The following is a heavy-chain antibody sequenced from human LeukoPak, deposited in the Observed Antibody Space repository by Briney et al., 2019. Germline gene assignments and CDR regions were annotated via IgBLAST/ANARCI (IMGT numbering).Heavy chain of an antibody. CDR1: GYTFTSYG. CDR2: ICAYNGNT. V-gene: IGHV1-18*01. Sequence: ASVKVSCKASGYTFTSYGISWVRQAPGQGLEWMGWICAYNGNTNYTQKLQGRVTMTTDTSTSTAYMELRSLRSDDTAVYYCARVTYSSGWYYFDYWGQGTLVTVSS. CDR3: ARVTYSSGWYYFDY. J-gene: IGHJ4*02. D-gene: IGHD6-19*01.